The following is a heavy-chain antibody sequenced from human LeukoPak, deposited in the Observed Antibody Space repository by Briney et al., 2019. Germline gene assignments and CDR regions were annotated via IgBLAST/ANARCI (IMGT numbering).Heavy chain of an antibody. J-gene: IGHJ4*02. V-gene: IGHV4-59*01. CDR1: GGSISSYY. CDR3: ARGGGAVVVPAALDY. D-gene: IGHD2-2*01. CDR2: IYYSGST. Sequence: PSETLSLTCTVSGGSISSYYWSWIRQPPGKGLEWIGYIYYSGSTNHNPSLKSRVTISVDTSKNQFSLKLSSVTAADTAVYYCARGGGAVVVPAALDYWGQGTLVTVSS.